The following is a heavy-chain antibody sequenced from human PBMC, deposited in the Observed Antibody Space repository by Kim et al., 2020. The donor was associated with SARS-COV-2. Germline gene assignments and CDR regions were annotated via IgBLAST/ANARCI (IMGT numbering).Heavy chain of an antibody. V-gene: IGHV3-48*02. J-gene: IGHJ4*02. CDR3: AFAGGVMVGGVIMADY. Sequence: DAVKGRFSISRDNAKNSLYLQMNSLRDEDTAVYYCAFAGGVMVGGVIMADYWGQGTLVTVSS. D-gene: IGHD3-10*01.